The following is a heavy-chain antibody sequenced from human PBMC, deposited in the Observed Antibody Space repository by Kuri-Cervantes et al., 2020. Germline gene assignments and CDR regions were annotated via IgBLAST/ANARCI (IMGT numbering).Heavy chain of an antibody. CDR2: IKTKADGEII. D-gene: IGHD3-10*01. J-gene: IGHJ4*02. V-gene: IGHV3-15*01. Sequence: LSLTCAASGFTFSGAWMSWVRQAPGKGLEWVGRIKTKADGEIIDYAAPVRGRFTMSRDDSKNTLYLQMNSLRAEDTAVYYCAKVKITSGHFDYWGQGTLVTVSS. CDR3: AKVKITSGHFDY. CDR1: GFTFSGAW.